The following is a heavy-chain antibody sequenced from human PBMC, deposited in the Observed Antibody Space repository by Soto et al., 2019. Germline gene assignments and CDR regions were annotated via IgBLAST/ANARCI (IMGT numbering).Heavy chain of an antibody. CDR2: TYYRSKWFH. D-gene: IGHD3-10*01. CDR3: ARGNALDV. CDR1: GDSVSSDITS. Sequence: SQTLSLTCAISGDSVSSDITSWNWIRQSPSRGLEWLGRTYYRSKWFHDYAASVKSRITINPDTSKNQFSLELNSMTPEDTAVYYCARGNALDVSGKGTVVTVSS. V-gene: IGHV6-1*01. J-gene: IGHJ3*01.